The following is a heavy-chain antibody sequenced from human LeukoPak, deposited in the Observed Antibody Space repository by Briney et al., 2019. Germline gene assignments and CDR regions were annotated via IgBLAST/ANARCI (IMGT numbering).Heavy chain of an antibody. CDR1: GFTFSSYA. V-gene: IGHV3-23*01. J-gene: IGHJ3*02. Sequence: TGGSLRLSCAASGFTFSSYAMSWVRQAPGKGLEWVSAISGSGGSTYYADSVKGRFTISRDNSKNTLYLQMNSLRAEDTAAYYCAKVSGGDYEIYDAFDIWGQGTMVTVSS. CDR2: ISGSGGST. CDR3: AKVSGGDYEIYDAFDI. D-gene: IGHD4-17*01.